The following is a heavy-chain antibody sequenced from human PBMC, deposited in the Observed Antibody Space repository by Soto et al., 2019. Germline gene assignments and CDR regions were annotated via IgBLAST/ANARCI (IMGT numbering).Heavy chain of an antibody. CDR2: SSNSGSFT. CDR1: GFTFSDHY. V-gene: IGHV3-11*06. D-gene: IGHD1-1*01. Sequence: NPGGSLRLSCAASGFTFSDHYMSWIRQAPGKGLEWIGYSSNSGSFTRYADSVKGRFSISRDNAKNSLYLQINSLRGDDTAIYYCVRSGDNYNLLDYWGQGTTVTVSS. J-gene: IGHJ4*02. CDR3: VRSGDNYNLLDY.